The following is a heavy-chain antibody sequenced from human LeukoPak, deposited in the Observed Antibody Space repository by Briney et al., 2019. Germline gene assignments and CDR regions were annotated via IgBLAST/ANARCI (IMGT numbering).Heavy chain of an antibody. J-gene: IGHJ4*02. Sequence: GGSLRLSCAASGLTFRNYWMNWVRQAPGKGLMWLSRITGDGSDTIYAGSGKGRFTISRDNAKNTLYLQMNSLSAEDTAVYYCAKSAAVGFDYFDYWGQGTLITVSS. CDR1: GLTFRNYW. V-gene: IGHV3-74*01. D-gene: IGHD6-13*01. CDR2: ITGDGSDT. CDR3: AKSAAVGFDYFDY.